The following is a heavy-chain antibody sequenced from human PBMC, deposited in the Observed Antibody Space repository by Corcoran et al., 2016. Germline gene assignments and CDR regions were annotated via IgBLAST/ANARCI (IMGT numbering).Heavy chain of an antibody. CDR3: ARDGPPDYRALGYDGMDV. Sequence: EVQLVESGGGLVQPGGSLRLSCAASGFTFSSYWMSWVRQAPGKGLEWVANITQDGSEKYYVDSVKGRFTISRDNAKISLYLQMNSLRAEDTAVYYWARDGPPDYRALGYDGMDVWGQGTTVTVSS. CDR2: ITQDGSEK. J-gene: IGHJ6*02. D-gene: IGHD4-4*01. V-gene: IGHV3-7*03. CDR1: GFTFSSYW.